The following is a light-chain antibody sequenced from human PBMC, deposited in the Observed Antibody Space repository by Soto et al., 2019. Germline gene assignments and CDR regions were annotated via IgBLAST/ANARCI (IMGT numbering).Light chain of an antibody. CDR1: SSDVGGYNY. Sequence: QLVPTQPASVSGSPGQSITISCTGTSSDVGGYNYVSWYQQHPGKAPKLMIYDVSNRPSGVSNRFSGSKSGNTASLTISGLQAEDEADYYCSSYTSSSTLDVVFGGGTKLTVL. CDR3: SSYTSSSTLDVV. CDR2: DVS. V-gene: IGLV2-14*01. J-gene: IGLJ2*01.